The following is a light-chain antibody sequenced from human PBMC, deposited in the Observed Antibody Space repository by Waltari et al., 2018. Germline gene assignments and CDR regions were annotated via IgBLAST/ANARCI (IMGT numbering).Light chain of an antibody. Sequence: NFMLTQPHSVSESPGKTVTISCTGSSGSIASNYVQWYQQRPGSAPTTVIYEDNQRPSGVPDRFSGSIDSSSNSASLTISGLKTEDKADYYCQSYDSSFVVFGGGTKLTVL. V-gene: IGLV6-57*02. CDR2: EDN. J-gene: IGLJ2*01. CDR3: QSYDSSFVV. CDR1: SGSIASNY.